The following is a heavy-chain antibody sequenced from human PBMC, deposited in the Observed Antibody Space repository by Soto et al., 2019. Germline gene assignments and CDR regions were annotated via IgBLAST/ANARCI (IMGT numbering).Heavy chain of an antibody. Sequence: QVQLQESGPGLVKPSETLSLTCTVSGGSISSYYWSWIRQPPGKGLEWIGYIYYSGSTNYNPSLKSRVTISVDTSKNQFSLKLSSVTAADTAVYYCASSQVMTILDYDYWGKGTLVTVSS. V-gene: IGHV4-59*08. CDR1: GGSISSYY. CDR3: ASSQVMTILDYDY. D-gene: IGHD3-3*01. CDR2: IYYSGST. J-gene: IGHJ4*02.